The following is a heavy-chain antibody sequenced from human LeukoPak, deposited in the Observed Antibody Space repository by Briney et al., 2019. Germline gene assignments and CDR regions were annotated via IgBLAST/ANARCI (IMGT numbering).Heavy chain of an antibody. J-gene: IGHJ4*02. CDR3: ARAFQSLGGLSLPDY. CDR1: EYTFTGYY. V-gene: IGHV7-4-1*02. D-gene: IGHD3-16*02. Sequence: ASVKVSCKASEYTFTGYYIHWVRQAPGQGLEWMGWIHPSTGNPTYAQGFTGRFVFSLDTSVSTTYLQISSLKAEDTAVYFCARAFQSLGGLSLPDYWGQGTLVTVSS. CDR2: IHPSTGNP.